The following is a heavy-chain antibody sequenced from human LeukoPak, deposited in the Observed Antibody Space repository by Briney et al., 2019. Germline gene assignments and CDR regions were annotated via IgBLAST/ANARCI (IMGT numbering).Heavy chain of an antibody. D-gene: IGHD3-10*01. CDR2: IYHSGST. J-gene: IGHJ4*02. CDR1: GGSISSSNW. V-gene: IGHV4-4*02. CDR3: ARDRQVLLWFGESHGFDY. Sequence: SGTLSLTCAVSGGSISSSNWWSWVRQPPGKGLEWIGEIYHSGSTNYNPSLNSRVTISVDKPKNQFSLKLSSVTAADTAVYYCARDRQVLLWFGESHGFDYWGQGTLVTVSS.